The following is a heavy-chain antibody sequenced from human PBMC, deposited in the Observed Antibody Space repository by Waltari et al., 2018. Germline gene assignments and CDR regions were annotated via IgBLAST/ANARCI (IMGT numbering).Heavy chain of an antibody. CDR3: ARADGSGSYYNFDY. Sequence: QVQLQESGPGLVKPSETLSLTCTVSGGSISSYYWSWIRQPPGKGLEWIGYIYYSGSTNYNPSLKSRVTISGDTSKNQFSLKLSSVTAADTAVYYCARADGSGSYYNFDYWGQGTLVTVSS. J-gene: IGHJ4*02. V-gene: IGHV4-59*01. D-gene: IGHD3-10*01. CDR1: GGSISSYY. CDR2: IYYSGST.